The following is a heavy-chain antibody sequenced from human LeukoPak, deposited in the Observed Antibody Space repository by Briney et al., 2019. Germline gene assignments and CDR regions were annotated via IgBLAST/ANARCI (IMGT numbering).Heavy chain of an antibody. D-gene: IGHD6-19*01. CDR3: ARDLAGYSSGWYNSYFDY. CDR2: ISSSSSYI. CDR1: GFTFSSYS. J-gene: IGHJ4*02. Sequence: PGGSLRRSCAASGFTFSSYSMNWVRQAPGKGLEWVSSISSSSSYIYYADSVKGRFTISRDNAKNSLYLQMNSLRAEDTAVYYCARDLAGYSSGWYNSYFDYWGQGTLVTVSS. V-gene: IGHV3-21*01.